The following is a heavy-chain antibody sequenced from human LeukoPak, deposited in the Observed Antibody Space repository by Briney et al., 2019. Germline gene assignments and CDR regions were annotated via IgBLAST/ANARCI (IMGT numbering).Heavy chain of an antibody. Sequence: PSETLSLTCVVSGGSVSGYYWGWIRQPPGRGLEWIGYVYYSGSTNYNPSFKSRITISVDTSRNQFSLQLSSVTAADTAVYYCARDPYGMDVWGQGTTVTVSS. CDR3: ARDPYGMDV. CDR1: GGSVSGYY. J-gene: IGHJ6*02. CDR2: VYYSGST. V-gene: IGHV4-59*02.